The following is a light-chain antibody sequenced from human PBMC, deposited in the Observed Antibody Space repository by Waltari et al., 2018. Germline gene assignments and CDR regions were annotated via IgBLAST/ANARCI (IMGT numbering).Light chain of an antibody. CDR3: QVFET. CDR2: KAS. V-gene: IGKV1-5*03. Sequence: DIQVTQSPSTLSASVGDRVTITCRASHPISSGLAWSQQKPGKAPKLLIYKASFLESGVPSRFSGSGSGTEFTLTISSLQPDDFATYYCQVFETFGQGTKLEIK. CDR1: HPISSG. J-gene: IGKJ2*01.